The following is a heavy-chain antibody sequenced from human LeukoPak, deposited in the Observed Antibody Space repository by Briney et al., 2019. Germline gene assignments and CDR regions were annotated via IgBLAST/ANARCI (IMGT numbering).Heavy chain of an antibody. Sequence: GGSLRLSCAASGFTFSSYSMNWVRQAPGKGLEWVSSISSSSSYIYYADSVKGRFTISRDNAKNSLYLQMNSLRAEDTAVYYCARDEIAVAGTGDYWGQGTLVTVSS. V-gene: IGHV3-21*01. CDR3: ARDEIAVAGTGDY. CDR2: ISSSSSYI. CDR1: GFTFSSYS. J-gene: IGHJ4*02. D-gene: IGHD6-19*01.